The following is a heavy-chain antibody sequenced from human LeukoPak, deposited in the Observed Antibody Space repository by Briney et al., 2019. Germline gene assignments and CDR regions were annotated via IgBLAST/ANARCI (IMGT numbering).Heavy chain of an antibody. Sequence: ASVKVSCKASGYTFTSYGISWVRQAPGQGLEWMGWISAYNGNTNYAQKLQGRVTMTTDTSTSAAYMELRSLRSDDTAVYYCARGRDYDILTGYYPFTTTAYYFDYWGQGTLVTVSS. CDR2: ISAYNGNT. J-gene: IGHJ4*02. V-gene: IGHV1-18*01. D-gene: IGHD3-9*01. CDR3: ARGRDYDILTGYYPFTTTAYYFDY. CDR1: GYTFTSYG.